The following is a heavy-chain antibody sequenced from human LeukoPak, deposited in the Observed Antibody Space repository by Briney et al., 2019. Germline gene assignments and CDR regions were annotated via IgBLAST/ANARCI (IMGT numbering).Heavy chain of an antibody. V-gene: IGHV3-11*01. J-gene: IGHJ5*02. CDR2: ISNSGSAK. CDR3: ESDSSGYFGP. D-gene: IGHD3-22*01. CDR1: GFTFSDYY. Sequence: PGGSLRLSCAASGFTFSDYYMNWLRQAPGRGLEWVSYISNSGSAKYYADSVKGRFTISRDNAKNSVYLEMNSLRAEDTAVYYCESDSSGYFGPWGQGTLATVSS.